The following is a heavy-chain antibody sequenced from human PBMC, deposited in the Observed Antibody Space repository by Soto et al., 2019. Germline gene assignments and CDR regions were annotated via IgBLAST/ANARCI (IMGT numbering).Heavy chain of an antibody. V-gene: IGHV1-69*13. CDR1: GGTFSSYA. Sequence: ASVKVSCKASGGTFSSYAISWVRQAPGQGLEWMGGIIPIFGTANYAQKFQGRVTITADESTSTAYMELSSLRSEDTAVYYCARDSARYSSSWYGVVPWFDPWGQGTLVTASS. CDR2: IIPIFGTA. J-gene: IGHJ5*02. CDR3: ARDSARYSSSWYGVVPWFDP. D-gene: IGHD6-13*01.